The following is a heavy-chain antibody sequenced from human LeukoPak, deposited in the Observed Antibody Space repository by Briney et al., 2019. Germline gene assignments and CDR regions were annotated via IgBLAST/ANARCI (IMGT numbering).Heavy chain of an antibody. J-gene: IGHJ4*02. CDR2: INPNSGGT. CDR3: AREVVVVADLFGY. Sequence: ASVKVSCKASGYTFTGYYMHWVRQAPGQGLEWMGWINPNSGGTNYAQKFQGRVTMTRDTSISTAYMELSRLRSDDTAVYYCAREVVVVADLFGYWGQGTLVTVPS. CDR1: GYTFTGYY. D-gene: IGHD2-15*01. V-gene: IGHV1-2*02.